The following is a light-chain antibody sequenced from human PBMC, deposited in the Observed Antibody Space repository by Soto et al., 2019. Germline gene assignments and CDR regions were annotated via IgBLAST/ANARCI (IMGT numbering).Light chain of an antibody. CDR1: SSNIGTNA. V-gene: IGLV1-44*01. CDR3: AAWDDSLSGYV. CDR2: NNN. J-gene: IGLJ1*01. Sequence: QPVLTQPPSASGTPGQRVTISCSGGSSNIGTNAVNWYQQLPGTAPKLLIYNNNQRPSGVPDRFSDSKSGTSASLAISGLQSEDEADYYCAAWDDSLSGYVFGTGTKVTVL.